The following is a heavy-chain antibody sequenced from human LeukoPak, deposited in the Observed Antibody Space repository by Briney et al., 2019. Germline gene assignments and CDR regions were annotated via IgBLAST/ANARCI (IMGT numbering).Heavy chain of an antibody. CDR2: ISFDGSDQ. Sequence: GRSLRLSCAASGFTFSSYGMHWVRQAPGKGLEWVAVISFDGSDQNYVDSVKGRFTISRDNSKNTLYLQMNSLRAEDTALYYCAKDMRAVVVPAALGEWGQGTLVTVSS. CDR1: GFTFSSYG. J-gene: IGHJ4*02. CDR3: AKDMRAVVVPAALGE. D-gene: IGHD2-2*01. V-gene: IGHV3-30*18.